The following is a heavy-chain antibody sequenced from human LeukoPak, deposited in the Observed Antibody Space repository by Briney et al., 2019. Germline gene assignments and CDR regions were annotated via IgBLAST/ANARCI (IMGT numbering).Heavy chain of an antibody. CDR3: TRDPHYYHGNPHDF. CDR1: GFTFSSYA. D-gene: IGHD4-23*01. Sequence: GGSLRLSCAASGFTFSSYAMSWFRQAPGKGLEWLSFIRSKDHGGTTEYAASVKGRFTIPRDDSNSIAYLQMNSLIIEDTAVYFCTRDPHYYHGNPHDFWGQGTRVTVSS. CDR2: IRSKDHGGTT. J-gene: IGHJ4*02. V-gene: IGHV3-49*03.